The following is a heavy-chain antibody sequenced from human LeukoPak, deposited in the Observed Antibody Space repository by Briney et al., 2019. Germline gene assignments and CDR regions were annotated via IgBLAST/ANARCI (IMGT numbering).Heavy chain of an antibody. CDR3: AKVVRGLDY. CDR2: ISYDGSNK. V-gene: IGHV3-30*18. J-gene: IGHJ4*02. D-gene: IGHD1-26*01. Sequence: PGGSLRLSCAASGFTFSSYGMHWVRQAPGKGLEWVAVISYDGSNKYYADSVKGRFTISRDNSKNTLYLQMNSLRAEDTAVYYCAKVVRGLDYWGQGTLVTVSS. CDR1: GFTFSSYG.